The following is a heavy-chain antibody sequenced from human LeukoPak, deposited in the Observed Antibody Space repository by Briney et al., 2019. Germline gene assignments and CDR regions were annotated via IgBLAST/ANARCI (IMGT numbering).Heavy chain of an antibody. CDR3: ARGRELWDAIVVVPAADY. Sequence: ASVKVSCKASGYTFTSYDINWVRQATGQGLEWMGWVNPNSGNTGYAQKFQGRVTMTRNTFISTAYMELSSLRSEDTAVYYCARGRELWDAIVVVPAADYWGQGTLVTVSS. D-gene: IGHD2-2*01. J-gene: IGHJ4*02. V-gene: IGHV1-8*01. CDR1: GYTFTSYD. CDR2: VNPNSGNT.